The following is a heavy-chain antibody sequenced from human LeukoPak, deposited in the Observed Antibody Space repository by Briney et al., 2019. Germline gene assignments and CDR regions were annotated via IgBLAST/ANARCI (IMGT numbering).Heavy chain of an antibody. CDR2: IYYSGST. CDR1: GGSISSGGYY. V-gene: IGHV4-31*03. D-gene: IGHD3-3*01. CDR3: ARAGNRFLEWLVPRPYYYGMDV. Sequence: PSQTLSLTCTVSGGSISSGGYYWSWIRQHPGKGLEWIGYIYYSGSTYYNPSLKSRVTISVDTSKNQFSLRLSSVTAADTAVYYCARAGNRFLEWLVPRPYYYGMDVWGQGTTVTVSS. J-gene: IGHJ6*02.